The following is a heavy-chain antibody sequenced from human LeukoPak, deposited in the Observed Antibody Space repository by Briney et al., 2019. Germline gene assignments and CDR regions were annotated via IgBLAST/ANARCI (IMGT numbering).Heavy chain of an antibody. V-gene: IGHV3-48*01. CDR1: GFTFSSYS. J-gene: IGHJ4*02. CDR3: SKASAIDY. CDR2: ISSSSSTI. Sequence: GGSLRLSCAASGFTFSSYSMNWVRQAPGKGLEWVSYISSSSSTIYYADSVKGRFTISRDNAKNSLYLQINSLRAEDTAVYYCSKASAIDYWGQGTLVTVSS.